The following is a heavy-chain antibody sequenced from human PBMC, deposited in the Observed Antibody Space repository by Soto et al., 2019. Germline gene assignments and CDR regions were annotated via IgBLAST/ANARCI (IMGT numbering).Heavy chain of an antibody. Sequence: QVQLQQWGAGLLKPSETLSLTCAVYGGSFSGYYWSWIRQPPGKGLEWIGEINHSGSTNYNPSLKSRVTISVDTSKNQFSLKLSSVTAADTAVYYCARGLGAGSSGWYLEEDYWGQGTLVTVSS. CDR3: ARGLGAGSSGWYLEEDY. D-gene: IGHD6-19*01. V-gene: IGHV4-34*01. CDR1: GGSFSGYY. J-gene: IGHJ4*02. CDR2: INHSGST.